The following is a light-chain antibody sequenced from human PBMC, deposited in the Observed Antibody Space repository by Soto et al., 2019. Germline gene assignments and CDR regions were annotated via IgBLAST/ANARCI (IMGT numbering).Light chain of an antibody. CDR1: QGIGSA. J-gene: IGKJ4*01. Sequence: AILLTQSPSSLSASVGDRVSITCRASQGIGSALAWYQLKPGAAPALLIYDASTLESGVPSRFSGSRSGADFTLTISSLQPEDFATYYCQNFRSSAISFGGGTKVDIK. CDR3: QNFRSSAIS. V-gene: IGKV1-13*02. CDR2: DAS.